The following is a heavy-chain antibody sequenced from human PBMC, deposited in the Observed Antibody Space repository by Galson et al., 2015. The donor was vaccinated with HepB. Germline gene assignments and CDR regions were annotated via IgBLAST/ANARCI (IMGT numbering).Heavy chain of an antibody. CDR2: ISGYNGNT. CDR3: ARGYYGSGSPPIYDYYHYSMDV. J-gene: IGHJ6*02. Sequence: SVKVSCKASGYTFTNYGISWVRRAPGQGLEWMGWISGYNGNTNYAQKVQGRVTMTPDTSTSTAYMELRSLRSDDTAVYSGARGYYGSGSPPIYDYYHYSMDVWGQGTTVTVSS. V-gene: IGHV1-18*01. D-gene: IGHD3-10*01. CDR1: GYTFTNYG.